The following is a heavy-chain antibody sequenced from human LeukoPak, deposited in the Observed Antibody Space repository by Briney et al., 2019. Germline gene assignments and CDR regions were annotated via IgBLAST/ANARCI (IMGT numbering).Heavy chain of an antibody. CDR2: IYYSGRT. CDR3: ARHLSGSRDAFDI. Sequence: SETLSLTCTVSGGSISSSNYYWGWIRQPPGKGLEWIGSIYYSGRTDYNPSLKSRVTISVDTSKNQFSLKLSSVTAADTAVYYCARHLSGSRDAFDIWGQGTMVTVSS. J-gene: IGHJ3*02. CDR1: GGSISSSNYY. V-gene: IGHV4-39*01. D-gene: IGHD3-9*01.